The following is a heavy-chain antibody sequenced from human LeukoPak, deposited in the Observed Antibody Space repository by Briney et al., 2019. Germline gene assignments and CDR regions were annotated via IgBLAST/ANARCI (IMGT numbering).Heavy chain of an antibody. J-gene: IGHJ4*02. CDR3: ARAIVVVPAALVGY. D-gene: IGHD2-2*01. CDR2: INPNSGGT. V-gene: IGHV1-2*02. Sequence: GASVKVSCKASGYTFTSYGISWVRQAPGQGLEWMGWINPNSGGTNYAQKFQGRVTMTRDTSISTAYMELSRLRSDDTAVYYCARAIVVVPAALVGYWGQGTLVTVSS. CDR1: GYTFTSYG.